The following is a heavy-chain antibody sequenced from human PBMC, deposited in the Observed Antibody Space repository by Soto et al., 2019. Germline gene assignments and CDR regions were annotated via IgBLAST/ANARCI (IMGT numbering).Heavy chain of an antibody. CDR3: AKAGSFDY. J-gene: IGHJ4*02. CDR2: ISYDGSNK. V-gene: IGHV3-30*18. CDR1: GFTFSSYG. Sequence: QVQLVESGGGVVQPGRSLRLSCAASGFTFSSYGMHWVRQAPGKGLEWVAVISYDGSNKYYADSVKGRFTISRDNSKNTLYLQMNGLRAEDTAVYYCAKAGSFDYWGQGTLVTVSS. D-gene: IGHD3-10*01.